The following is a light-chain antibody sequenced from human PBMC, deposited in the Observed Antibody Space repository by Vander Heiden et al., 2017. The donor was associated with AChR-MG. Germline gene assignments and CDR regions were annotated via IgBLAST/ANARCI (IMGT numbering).Light chain of an antibody. J-gene: IGLJ1*01. CDR1: SSDVAGYNY. CDR3: CSYAGSTLYV. V-gene: IGLV2-11*01. CDR2: DVS. Sequence: QSALTQPRSVSGSPGQSVPISCTGTSSDVAGYNYVSWYQQLPGKAPKLMIYDVSRRPSGVPDRFSGSKSGNTASLTISGLQDEEEADYYCCSYAGSTLYVFGTGTKVTVL.